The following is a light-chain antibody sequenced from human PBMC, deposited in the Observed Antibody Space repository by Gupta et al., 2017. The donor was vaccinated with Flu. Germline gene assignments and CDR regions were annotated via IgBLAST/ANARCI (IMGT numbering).Light chain of an antibody. CDR2: GNS. CDR1: SSNIGAGYD. CDR3: QSYDSSLSGYVV. Sequence: QSVLTQPPSASGAPGQRVTISCTGSSSNIGAGYDVHWYQQLPGTAPNILIYGNSNRPSGGPDRFSGSKSGTSASLAITGLQAEDEADYYCQSYDSSLSGYVVFGGGTKLTVL. V-gene: IGLV1-40*01. J-gene: IGLJ2*01.